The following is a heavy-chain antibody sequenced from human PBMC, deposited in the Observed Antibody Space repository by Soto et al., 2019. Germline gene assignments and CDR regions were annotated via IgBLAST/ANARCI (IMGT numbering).Heavy chain of an antibody. CDR1: GGSISSYY. CDR2: IYTSGST. J-gene: IGHJ4*02. D-gene: IGHD3-10*01. CDR3: ARGRVLLWFGESALDY. Sequence: SETLSLTCTVSGGSISSYYWSWIRQPAGKGLEWIGRIYTSGSTNYNPSLKSRVTMSVDTSKDQFSLKLSSVTAADTAVYYCARGRVLLWFGESALDYWGQGTLVTVSS. V-gene: IGHV4-4*07.